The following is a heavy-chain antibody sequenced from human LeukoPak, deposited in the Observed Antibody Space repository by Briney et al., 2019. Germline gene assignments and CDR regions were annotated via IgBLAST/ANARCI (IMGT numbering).Heavy chain of an antibody. CDR1: GYTFTSRW. Sequence: ASVKVSCKASGYTFTSRWMHWVRQAPGQGPEWLGVINPTGSSTSYAHKLQGRVTMTRDTSTSTDYMELRSLRSDDTAVYYCARGRAKEAYFDYWGQGTLVTVSS. CDR3: ARGRAKEAYFDY. J-gene: IGHJ4*02. V-gene: IGHV1-46*04. CDR2: INPTGSST. D-gene: IGHD1-26*01.